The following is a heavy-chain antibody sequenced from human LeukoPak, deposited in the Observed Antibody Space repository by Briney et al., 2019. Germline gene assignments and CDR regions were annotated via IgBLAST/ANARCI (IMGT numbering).Heavy chain of an antibody. V-gene: IGHV3-21*01. D-gene: IGHD3-10*01. Sequence: GGSLRLSCAASGFTFSSYSMTWVRQAPGKGLEWVSSISSSSSYIYYADSVKGRFTISRDNAKNSLYLQMNSLRAEDTAVYYCARDDGSGSYVYFDYWGQGTLVTVSS. J-gene: IGHJ4*02. CDR1: GFTFSSYS. CDR3: ARDDGSGSYVYFDY. CDR2: ISSSSSYI.